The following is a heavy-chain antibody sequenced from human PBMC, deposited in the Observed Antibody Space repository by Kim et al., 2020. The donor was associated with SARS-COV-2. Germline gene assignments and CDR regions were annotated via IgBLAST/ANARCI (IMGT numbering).Heavy chain of an antibody. J-gene: IGHJ4*01. V-gene: IGHV1-18*01. CDR1: GYTFTSYG. CDR2: ISAYNGNT. D-gene: IGHD2-15*01. Sequence: ASVKVSCKASGYTFTSYGISWVRQAPGQGLEWMGWISAYNGNTNYAQKLQGRVTMTTDTSTSTAYMELRSLRSDDTAVYYCARECSGGSCYYGLDYWGHGTLVTVSS. CDR3: ARECSGGSCYYGLDY.